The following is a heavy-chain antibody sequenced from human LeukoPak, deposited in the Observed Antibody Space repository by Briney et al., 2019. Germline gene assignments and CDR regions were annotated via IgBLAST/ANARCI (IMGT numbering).Heavy chain of an antibody. J-gene: IGHJ5*02. CDR3: ARDGGDPNWFDP. CDR2: INHSGST. CDR1: GGSFSGYY. Sequence: SETLSLTCAVYGGSFSGYYWSWIRQPPGKGLEWIGEINHSGSTNYNPPLKSRVTISVDTSKNQFSLKLTSVTAADTAVYYCARDGGDPNWFDPWGQGTLVTVSS. D-gene: IGHD2-21*02. V-gene: IGHV4-34*01.